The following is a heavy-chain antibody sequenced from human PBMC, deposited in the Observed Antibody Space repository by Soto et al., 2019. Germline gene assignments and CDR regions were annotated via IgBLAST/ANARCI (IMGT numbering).Heavy chain of an antibody. CDR3: ARRGYGSRWPNVYMDV. CDR2: ISNNGAHT. V-gene: IGHV3-64*01. D-gene: IGHD6-13*01. CDR1: GFTFSNYE. J-gene: IGHJ6*03. Sequence: ESGGGLAQPGGSLRLSSAASGFTFSNYEMHWVRQAPGKGLEYVSGISNNGAHTDYAKSVKGRFTISRDNSENTLDLQMGSLRAEDMALYYCARRGYGSRWPNVYMDVWGKGTTVTVSS.